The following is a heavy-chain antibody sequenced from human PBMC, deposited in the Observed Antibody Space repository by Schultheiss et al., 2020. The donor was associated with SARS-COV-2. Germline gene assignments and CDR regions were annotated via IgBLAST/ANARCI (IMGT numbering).Heavy chain of an antibody. J-gene: IGHJ5*02. CDR1: GFTFSSYA. V-gene: IGHV3-21*01. Sequence: GGSLRLSCAASGFTFSSYAMSWVRQAPGKGLEWVSSISSSSSYIYYADSVKGRFTISRDNSKNTLYLQMNSLRAEDTAVYYCARDPRGAARQGAWGQGTLVTVSS. D-gene: IGHD6-6*01. CDR2: ISSSSSYI. CDR3: ARDPRGAARQGA.